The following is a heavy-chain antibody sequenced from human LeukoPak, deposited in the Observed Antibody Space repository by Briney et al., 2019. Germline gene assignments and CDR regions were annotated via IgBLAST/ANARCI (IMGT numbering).Heavy chain of an antibody. CDR3: ANTYALGNYYKGGFDP. Sequence: ASVKVSCKASGYTFTGYYMHWVRQAPGQGLEWMGWINPNSGGTNYAQKFQGRVTMTRDTSISTVYMELSRLRSDDTAVYYCANTYALGNYYKGGFDPWGQGTLVTVSS. CDR2: INPNSGGT. V-gene: IGHV1-2*02. CDR1: GYTFTGYY. J-gene: IGHJ5*02. D-gene: IGHD3-10*01.